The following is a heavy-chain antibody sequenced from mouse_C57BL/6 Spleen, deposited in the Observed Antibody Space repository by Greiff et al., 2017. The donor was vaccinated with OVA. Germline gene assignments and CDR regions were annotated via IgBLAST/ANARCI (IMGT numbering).Heavy chain of an antibody. V-gene: IGHV1-52*01. Sequence: VKLQQPGAELVRPRSSVKLSCKASGYTFTSYGMNWVKQRPRQGLEWMGNMDPSDSETHYNQKFKDKATLTVDKSSSTSYMQLSSLSSADSAVYYCAREGDVGYFDYWGQGTTLTVSS. D-gene: IGHD3-3*01. CDR2: MDPSDSET. CDR3: AREGDVGYFDY. J-gene: IGHJ2*01. CDR1: GYTFTSYG.